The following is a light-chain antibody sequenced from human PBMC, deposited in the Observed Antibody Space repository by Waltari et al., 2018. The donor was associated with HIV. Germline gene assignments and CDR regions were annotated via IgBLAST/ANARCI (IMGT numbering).Light chain of an antibody. CDR1: NSDLGDSNY. CDR2: AVS. J-gene: IGLJ2*01. Sequence: QSALTQPASVSGSPGQSVTISCTGTNSDLGDSNYVSWYQQHPGKAPKLIIFAVSNRPSGVSNRFSGSKSGNTASLTISGLQAEDEADYYCSSYTSTITVVFGGGTKVTVL. V-gene: IGLV2-14*03. CDR3: SSYTSTITVV.